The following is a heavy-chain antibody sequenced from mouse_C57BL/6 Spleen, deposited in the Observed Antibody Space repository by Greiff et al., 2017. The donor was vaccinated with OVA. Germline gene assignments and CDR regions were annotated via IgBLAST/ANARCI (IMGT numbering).Heavy chain of an antibody. CDR2: ISDGGSYT. Sequence: EVQGVESGGGLVKPGGSLKLSCAASGFTFSSYAMSWVRQTPEKRLEWVATISDGGSYTYYPDNVKGRFTISRDNAKNNLYLQMSHLKSEDTAMYYCARDRRDYPYYFDYWGQGTTLTVSS. CDR1: GFTFSSYA. J-gene: IGHJ2*01. D-gene: IGHD2-4*01. CDR3: ARDRRDYPYYFDY. V-gene: IGHV5-4*01.